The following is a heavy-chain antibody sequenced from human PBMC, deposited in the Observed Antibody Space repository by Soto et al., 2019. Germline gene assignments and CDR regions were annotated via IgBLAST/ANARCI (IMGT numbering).Heavy chain of an antibody. D-gene: IGHD3-9*01. CDR1: GYTFIDYY. J-gene: IGHJ4*02. V-gene: IGHV1-2*02. Sequence: GASVKVSWKASGYTFIDYYMHWVRQAPGQGFEWMGRISPRSGGTNYAQKFQGRVTMTWDTSLNTAYMELSSLISEDTAVYYCARPPGYISDWYYFDLWGQGTLVTVSS. CDR3: ARPPGYISDWYYFDL. CDR2: ISPRSGGT.